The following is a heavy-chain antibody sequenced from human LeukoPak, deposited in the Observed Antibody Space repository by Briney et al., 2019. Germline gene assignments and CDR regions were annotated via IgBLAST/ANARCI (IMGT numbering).Heavy chain of an antibody. Sequence: KASETLSLTCTVSGGSISSSSYYWGWIRQPPGKGLEWIGYIYHSGSTYYNPSLKSRVTISVDRSKNQFSLKLSSVTAADTAVYYCARVNLYGDVDYWGQGTLVTVSS. J-gene: IGHJ4*02. CDR3: ARVNLYGDVDY. CDR2: IYHSGST. V-gene: IGHV4-39*07. D-gene: IGHD4-17*01. CDR1: GGSISSSSYY.